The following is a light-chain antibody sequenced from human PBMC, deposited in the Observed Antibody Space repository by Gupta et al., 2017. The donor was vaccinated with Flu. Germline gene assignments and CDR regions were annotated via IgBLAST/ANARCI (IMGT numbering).Light chain of an antibody. Sequence: PSTLSASVGDRVTITCRASQTIDSWLAWYQKKPGRAPKSLIYKASSLETGVPSRFSGSGSGTEFSLTISSLQPGDFATYYCQQYRSSPWTFGQGTKVEIK. CDR2: KAS. J-gene: IGKJ1*01. CDR1: QTIDSW. V-gene: IGKV1-5*03. CDR3: QQYRSSPWT.